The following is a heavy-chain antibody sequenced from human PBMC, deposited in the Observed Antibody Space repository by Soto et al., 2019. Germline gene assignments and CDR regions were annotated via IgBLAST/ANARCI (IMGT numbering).Heavy chain of an antibody. D-gene: IGHD4-17*01. CDR3: ARANGDFDY. J-gene: IGHJ4*02. Sequence: QVQLVQSGAEVKKPGASVTVSCKASGCAFTNYDINWVQQATGQGLEWMGWMNPNSGYTGNAQKFQGRVTMTRDNSISTVYMELSSLTSEDTAVYYCARANGDFDYWGQGTLVTVSS. CDR1: GCAFTNYD. CDR2: MNPNSGYT. V-gene: IGHV1-8*01.